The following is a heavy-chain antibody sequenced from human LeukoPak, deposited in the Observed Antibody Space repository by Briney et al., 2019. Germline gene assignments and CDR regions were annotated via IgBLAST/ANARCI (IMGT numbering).Heavy chain of an antibody. Sequence: GTSVKLSCKTSGYTFTTYHINWVRQATGQGLEWLGGMNPYSGDRGYAQKFQGRLSITSDTSISTAYMELSSLRPDDTAVYFCARTTSLTASGYDYWGQGTLVTVSS. CDR2: MNPYSGDR. D-gene: IGHD4-17*01. CDR1: GYTFTTYH. CDR3: ARTTSLTASGYDY. J-gene: IGHJ4*02. V-gene: IGHV1-8*03.